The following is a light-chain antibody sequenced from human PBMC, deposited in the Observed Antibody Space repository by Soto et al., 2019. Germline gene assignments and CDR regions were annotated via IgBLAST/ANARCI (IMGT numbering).Light chain of an antibody. J-gene: IGLJ1*01. Sequence: QSVLTQPPSVSGAPGQRVTISCTGSSSNIGAGYGVHWYQQLPGTAPKLLIYGNSNRPSGVPDRFSGSKSGTSASLAITGLQAEDEADYYCQSYDSSLSSHVFGPGTKVTVL. CDR2: GNS. CDR3: QSYDSSLSSHV. CDR1: SSNIGAGYG. V-gene: IGLV1-40*01.